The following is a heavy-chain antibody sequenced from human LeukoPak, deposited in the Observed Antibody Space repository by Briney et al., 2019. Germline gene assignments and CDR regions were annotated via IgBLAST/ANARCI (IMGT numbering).Heavy chain of an antibody. CDR2: IKQDGSEK. CDR1: GFTFSSYW. D-gene: IGHD5-12*01. CDR3: ARNFRGLRFFRYFNI. Sequence: PGGSLRLSCAASGFTFSSYWMSWVRQAPGKGLDWVANIKQDGSEKYYVDSVKGRFTISRDNAKNSLYLQMNSLRAEDTAVYSCARNFRGLRFFRYFNIWGRGPLVTVSS. V-gene: IGHV3-7*01. J-gene: IGHJ2*01.